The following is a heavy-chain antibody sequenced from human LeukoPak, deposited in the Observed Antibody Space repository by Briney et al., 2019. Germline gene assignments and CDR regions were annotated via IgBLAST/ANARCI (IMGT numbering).Heavy chain of an antibody. V-gene: IGHV1-2*06. CDR1: GYTFTGYH. CDR2: INPNSGDT. D-gene: IGHD2-2*01. CDR3: ARDYCSSTSCLFDY. Sequence: ASVKVSCKASGYTFTGYHMHWVRQAPGQGLEWMGRINPNSGDTNYAQKFQGRVTMTRDTSISTAYMELSRLRSDGTAVYYCARDYCSSTSCLFDYWGQGTLVTVSS. J-gene: IGHJ4*02.